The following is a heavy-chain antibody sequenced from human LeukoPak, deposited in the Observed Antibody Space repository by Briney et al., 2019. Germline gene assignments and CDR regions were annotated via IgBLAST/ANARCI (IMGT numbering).Heavy chain of an antibody. Sequence: SETLSLTCTVSGGSISSYYWSWIRQPPGKGLEWIGYIYYSGSTNYNPSLKSRVTIPVDTSKNQFSLKLSSVTAADTAVYYCARGGYSYGGFDYWGQGTLVTVSS. D-gene: IGHD5-18*01. V-gene: IGHV4-59*01. CDR1: GGSISSYY. CDR2: IYYSGST. CDR3: ARGGYSYGGFDY. J-gene: IGHJ4*02.